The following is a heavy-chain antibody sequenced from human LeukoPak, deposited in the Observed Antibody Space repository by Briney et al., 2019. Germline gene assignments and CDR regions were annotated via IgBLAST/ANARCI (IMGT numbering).Heavy chain of an antibody. CDR3: ARIVATTLWGLDF. D-gene: IGHD2-21*01. V-gene: IGHV5-51*01. J-gene: IGHJ4*02. Sequence: GESLKISCRGSGYTFSRHWIGWVRQMPGKGLEWMGIIYPGDSDTRYSPSFQGQVTISADRSSNTAYLQWSSLKASDTAIYYCARIVATTLWGLDFWGQGTLVTVSS. CDR2: IYPGDSDT. CDR1: GYTFSRHW.